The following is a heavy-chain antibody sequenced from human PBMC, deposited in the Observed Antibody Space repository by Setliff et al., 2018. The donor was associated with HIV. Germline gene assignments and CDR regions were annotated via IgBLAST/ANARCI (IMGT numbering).Heavy chain of an antibody. D-gene: IGHD2-8*01. CDR3: ARVHLYDATAHYSSFES. CDR2: ISHTGST. CDR1: NGSINGYY. J-gene: IGHJ4*02. Sequence: PSETLSLTCSVSNGSINGYYWTWIRQPPGKGLEWIGYISHTGSTNFNPSLKSRVSMSVDLSKNQFSLNLVSVTAADTAVYFCARVHLYDATAHYSSFESXXPGILVTXSS. V-gene: IGHV4-59*01.